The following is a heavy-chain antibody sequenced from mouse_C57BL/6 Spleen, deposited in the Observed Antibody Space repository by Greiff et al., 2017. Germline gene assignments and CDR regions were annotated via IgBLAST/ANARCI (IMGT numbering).Heavy chain of an antibody. J-gene: IGHJ1*03. CDR2: NYPGSGST. D-gene: IGHD6-1*01. CDR1: GYTFTSYW. Sequence: VQLQQPGAELVKPGASVKMSCKASGYTFTSYWITWVKQRPGQGLEWIGDNYPGSGSTNYNEKFKSKATLTVDTSSSTAYMQLSSLTSEDSAVYYRARCSNWYFDVWGTGTTVTVSS. V-gene: IGHV1-55*01. CDR3: ARCSNWYFDV.